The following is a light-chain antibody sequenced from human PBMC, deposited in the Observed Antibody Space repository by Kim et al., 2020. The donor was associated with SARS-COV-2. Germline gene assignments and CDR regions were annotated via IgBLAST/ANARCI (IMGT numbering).Light chain of an antibody. CDR3: QSGRL. CDR1: SGRIASNF. CDR2: EDN. V-gene: IGLV6-57*03. J-gene: IGLJ2*01. Sequence: SPGRPITIPCTRSSGRIASNFLQWYQQRPGSAPTSVIYEDNQRPSWVPDRFSGSIDDSSNSASLTISGLKTEDEADYYCQSGRLFGGGTQLTVL.